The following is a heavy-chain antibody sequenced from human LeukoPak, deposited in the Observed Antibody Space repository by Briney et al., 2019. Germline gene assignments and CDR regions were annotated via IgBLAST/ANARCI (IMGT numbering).Heavy chain of an antibody. V-gene: IGHV3-30*18. D-gene: IGHD1-26*01. Sequence: GGSLRLSCAASGFTFSSYEMNWVRQAPGKGLEWVAVISYDGSNKYYADSVKGRFTISRDNSKNTLDLQMNSLRGEDTAVYYCAKVYSANYWRPHFDYWGQGTQVTVSS. J-gene: IGHJ4*02. CDR3: AKVYSANYWRPHFDY. CDR2: ISYDGSNK. CDR1: GFTFSSYE.